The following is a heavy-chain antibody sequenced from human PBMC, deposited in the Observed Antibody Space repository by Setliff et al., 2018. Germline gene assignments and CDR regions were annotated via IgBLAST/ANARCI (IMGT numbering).Heavy chain of an antibody. CDR3: ARASVEGSSGWELLQAFDI. CDR2: IIHSGST. J-gene: IGHJ3*02. CDR1: GGSFSGYY. D-gene: IGHD1-26*01. Sequence: SETLSLTCAVYGGSFSGYYWSWIRQPPGKRLEWIGEIIHSGSTNYNPSLKSRVTISMDTSKNQFSLKLNSVTAADTAVYYCARASVEGSSGWELLQAFDIWGQGTMVTVSS. V-gene: IGHV4-34*12.